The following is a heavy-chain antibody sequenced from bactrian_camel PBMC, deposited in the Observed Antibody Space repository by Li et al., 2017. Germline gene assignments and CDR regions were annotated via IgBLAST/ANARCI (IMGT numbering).Heavy chain of an antibody. D-gene: IGHD3*01. V-gene: IGHV3S57*01. CDR1: GRTSRDYC. J-gene: IGHJ6*01. Sequence: QVQLVESGGGSAQAGGSLALSCAASGRTSRDYCMGWFRQREGKERELIGNINSDGTIRYPNSMKGRFAISKDNANNLLFLQMHSLKPEDTAMYYCAAAPEALWVRVADFGYWGQGTQVTVS. CDR2: INSDGTI. CDR3: AAAPEALWVRVADFGY.